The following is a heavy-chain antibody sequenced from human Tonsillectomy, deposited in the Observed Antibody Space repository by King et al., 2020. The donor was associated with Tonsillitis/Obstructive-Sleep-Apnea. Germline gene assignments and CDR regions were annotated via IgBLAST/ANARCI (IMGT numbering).Heavy chain of an antibody. D-gene: IGHD4-11*01. J-gene: IGHJ5*02. CDR2: IHYSGST. CDR3: ARLVTVAFDP. Sequence: QLQESGPGPVKPSETLSLTCTVSGGSISSYYWSWIRQPPGKGLEWIGYIHYSGSTNYNPSVKSRVTISVDTSKNQFSLKLSSVTAADTAVYYCARLVTVAFDPWGQGTLVTVSS. CDR1: GGSISSYY. V-gene: IGHV4-59*08.